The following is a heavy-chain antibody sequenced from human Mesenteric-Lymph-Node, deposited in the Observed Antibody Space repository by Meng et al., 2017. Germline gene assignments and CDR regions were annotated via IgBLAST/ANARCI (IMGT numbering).Heavy chain of an antibody. CDR2: ISSDGNTE. D-gene: IGHD3-10*01. CDR3: VRENYYGSGRLGAFDV. CDR1: GFTFSGYD. Sequence: GESLKISCAASGFTFSGYDMNWVRQAPGKGLEWVAVISSDGNTEFYADSVKGRISISRDNSKNTLYLQISSLRAEDTAVYYCVRENYYGSGRLGAFDVWGQGTMVTVSS. V-gene: IGHV3-30*03. J-gene: IGHJ3*01.